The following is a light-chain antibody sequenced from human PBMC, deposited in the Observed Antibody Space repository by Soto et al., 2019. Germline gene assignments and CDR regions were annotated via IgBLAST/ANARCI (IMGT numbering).Light chain of an antibody. CDR3: QQLKSYVT. J-gene: IGKJ5*01. CDR2: GAT. Sequence: DIQMTESPSSLSASVGDRVTITCRASQGISNYLAWYQQKPGNTPRILIYGATTLQSGVPSRFSGSGSGTDFALTISSMQPEDFATYYCQQLKSYVTFGQGTRLEIK. V-gene: IGKV1-9*01. CDR1: QGISNY.